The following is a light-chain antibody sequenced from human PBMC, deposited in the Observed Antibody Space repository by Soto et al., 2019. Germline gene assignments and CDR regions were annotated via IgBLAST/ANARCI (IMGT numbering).Light chain of an antibody. V-gene: IGKV2-24*01. J-gene: IGKJ1*01. CDR3: MLFAHFPHT. CDR2: QIS. CDR1: QSLVYSDGNTY. Sequence: DVVLTQTPLSSPVTLGQPASISCRSSQSLVYSDGNTYLSWLQQRPGQPPRLLIYQISNRFSGVPDRFSGSGAGTDFTLTISRVEAADVGVYYCMLFAHFPHTFGQGTKVEIK.